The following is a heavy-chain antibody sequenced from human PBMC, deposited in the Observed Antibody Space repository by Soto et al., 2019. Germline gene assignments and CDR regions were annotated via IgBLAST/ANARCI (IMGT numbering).Heavy chain of an antibody. J-gene: IGHJ6*03. CDR3: AAGLPYYDEYYYMDV. CDR2: MNPNSGNT. D-gene: IGHD3-3*01. CDR1: GYTFTSYD. Sequence: VKVSCKASGYTFTSYDINWVRQATGQGLEWMGWMNPNSGNTGYAQKFQGRVTMTRNTSISTAYMELSSLRSEDTAVYYCAAGLPYYDEYYYMDVWGKGTTVTVSS. V-gene: IGHV1-8*01.